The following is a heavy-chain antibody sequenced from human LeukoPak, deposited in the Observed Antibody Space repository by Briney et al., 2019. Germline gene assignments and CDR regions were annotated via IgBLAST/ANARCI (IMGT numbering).Heavy chain of an antibody. CDR1: XXXXSXXA. D-gene: IGHD3-16*01. Sequence: XLXLSCSXXXXXXSXXAMXXXRXAPXXXXXXXXPLSSNAAPTYYSVSVNARFTISRDNSKTTLYLQMSSLRAEDTAVYYCVKGVVTPFGGGTIWGQGTLVTVSS. CDR2: LSSNAAPT. CDR3: VKGVVTPFGGGTI. J-gene: IGHJ4*02. V-gene: IGHV3-64D*06.